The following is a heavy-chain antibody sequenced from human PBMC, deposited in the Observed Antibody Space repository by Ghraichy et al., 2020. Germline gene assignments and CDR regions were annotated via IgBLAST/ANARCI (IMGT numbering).Heavy chain of an antibody. CDR1: GDSISNYY. CDR2: FYYSGRT. J-gene: IGHJ4*02. CDR3: ARGFSGYPYYFDY. Sequence: ESLNISCTVSGDSISNYYWSWIRQPPGKRLEWIGYFYYSGRTNYNPSLESRVTISVDTSKNLFSLRLNSVTAADTAMYYCARGFSGYPYYFDYWGQGTLVTVSS. D-gene: IGHD5-12*01. V-gene: IGHV4-59*01.